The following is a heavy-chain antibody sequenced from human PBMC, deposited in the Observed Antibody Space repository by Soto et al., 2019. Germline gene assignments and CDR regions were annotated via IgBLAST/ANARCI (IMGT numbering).Heavy chain of an antibody. CDR1: GFSLSTSGVG. CDR2: IYWDDDK. CDR3: AHRGDSGSGSYCFDY. V-gene: IGHV2-5*02. D-gene: IGHD3-10*01. J-gene: IGHJ4*02. Sequence: QITLKESGPTLVKPTQTLTLTCSFSGFSLSTSGVGVGWIRQPPGKALEWLALIYWDDDKRYSPSLKSGLTISKDTSKNQVVLTMTNMDPVDTATYYCAHRGDSGSGSYCFDYWGQGTLVTVSS.